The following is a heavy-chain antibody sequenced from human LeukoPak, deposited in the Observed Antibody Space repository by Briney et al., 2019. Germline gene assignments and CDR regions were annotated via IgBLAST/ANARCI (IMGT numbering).Heavy chain of an antibody. CDR3: ARGHGLWSPLNWFDP. CDR2: INHSGST. CDR1: GGSFSGYY. J-gene: IGHJ5*02. Sequence: SETPSLTCAVYGGSFSGYYWSWIRQPPGKGLEWIGEINHSGSTNYNPSLKSRVTISVDTSRNQFSLKLSSVTAADTAVYYCARGHGLWSPLNWFDPWGQGTLVTVSS. D-gene: IGHD2-21*01. V-gene: IGHV4-34*01.